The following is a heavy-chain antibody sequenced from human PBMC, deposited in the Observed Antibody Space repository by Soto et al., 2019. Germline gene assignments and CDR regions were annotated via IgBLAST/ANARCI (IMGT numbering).Heavy chain of an antibody. CDR2: ISAYNGNT. Sequence: ASVTVSCKASGYTFTSYGIIWVRQAPGQGLEWMGWISAYNGNTNYAQKLQGRVTMTTDTSTSTAYMELRSLRSDDTAVYYCARMWTARLVFDPWGQGTLVTVSS. CDR1: GYTFTSYG. CDR3: ARMWTARLVFDP. J-gene: IGHJ5*02. V-gene: IGHV1-18*01. D-gene: IGHD2-2*01.